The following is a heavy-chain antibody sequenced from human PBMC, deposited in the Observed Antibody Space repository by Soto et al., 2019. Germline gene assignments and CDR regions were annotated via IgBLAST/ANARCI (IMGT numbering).Heavy chain of an antibody. CDR2: IWYDGNYK. J-gene: IGHJ3*01. Sequence: PGGSLRLSCAASGFSFSNYGIHWVRQAPGKGLEWVAIIWYDGNYKYYADSVKGRFTVSRDNSQNTVFLHMNSLRAEDTAVYYCARDLGHYGILTGLGFWGQRTMVTVSS. V-gene: IGHV3-33*01. CDR3: ARDLGHYGILTGLGF. CDR1: GFSFSNYG. D-gene: IGHD3-9*01.